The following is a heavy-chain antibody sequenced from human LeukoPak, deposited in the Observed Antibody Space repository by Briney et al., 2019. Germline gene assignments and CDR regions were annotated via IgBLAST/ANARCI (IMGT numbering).Heavy chain of an antibody. J-gene: IGHJ5*02. CDR1: GFTFSTYS. D-gene: IGHD1-14*01. V-gene: IGHV3-48*01. CDR2: ISSSSSTI. CDR3: ARDRRYNSGYNWFDP. Sequence: GGSLRLSCAASGFTFSTYSMNWVRQAPGKGVEWVSYISSSSSTIHYADSVKGRFTISRDNAKNTLYLQMNSMRAEDTAVYYCARDRRYNSGYNWFDPWGQGTLVTVSS.